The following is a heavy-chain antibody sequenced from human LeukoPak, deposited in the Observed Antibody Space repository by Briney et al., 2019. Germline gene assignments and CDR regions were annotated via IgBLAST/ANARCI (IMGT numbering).Heavy chain of an antibody. Sequence: GGSLRLSCAASGFTFSTYWMSWVRQAPGKGLEWVANIKLDGSDKYYVDSVKGRFTISRDNAKNSLFLQMNSLRAEDTAVYYCARVRCSSNSCFPDYWGQGTLVIVSS. CDR3: ARVRCSSNSCFPDY. D-gene: IGHD2-2*01. V-gene: IGHV3-7*01. CDR1: GFTFSTYW. CDR2: IKLDGSDK. J-gene: IGHJ4*02.